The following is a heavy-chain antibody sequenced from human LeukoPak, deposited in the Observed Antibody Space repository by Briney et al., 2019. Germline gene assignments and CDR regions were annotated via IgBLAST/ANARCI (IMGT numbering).Heavy chain of an antibody. Sequence: GASVKVSCKASGYTFTSYDINWVRQATGQGLKWMGWMNPNSGNTGYAQKFQGRVTMTRNTSISTAYMELSSLRSEDTAVYYCARGAPMPYCSSTSCYAANYYYYMDVWGKGTTVTVSS. V-gene: IGHV1-8*01. J-gene: IGHJ6*03. CDR3: ARGAPMPYCSSTSCYAANYYYYMDV. CDR1: GYTFTSYD. D-gene: IGHD2-2*01. CDR2: MNPNSGNT.